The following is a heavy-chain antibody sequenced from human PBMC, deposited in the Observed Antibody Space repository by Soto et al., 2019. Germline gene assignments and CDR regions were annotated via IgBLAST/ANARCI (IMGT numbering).Heavy chain of an antibody. CDR3: AKGGAQLLHYNWFDP. CDR2: ISGSGGST. D-gene: IGHD2-2*01. V-gene: IGHV3-23*01. Sequence: GGSLRLSCAASGFTFSSYAMHWVRQAPGKGLEWVSAISGSGGSTYYADSVKGRFTISRDNSKNTLYLQMNSLRAEDTAVYYCAKGGAQLLHYNWFDPWGQGTLVTVSS. CDR1: GFTFSSYA. J-gene: IGHJ5*02.